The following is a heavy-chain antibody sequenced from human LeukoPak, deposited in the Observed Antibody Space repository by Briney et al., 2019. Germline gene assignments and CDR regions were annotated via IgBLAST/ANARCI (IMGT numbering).Heavy chain of an antibody. CDR2: INAGNGNT. V-gene: IGHV1-3*01. J-gene: IGHJ4*02. CDR1: GYTFTSYA. Sequence: ASVKVSCKASGYTFTSYAMHWVRQAPGQRLEWMGWINAGNGNTKYSQKFQGRVTITRDTSASTAYMELSSLRSEDTAVYNCAGTYSSSWYGQFDYWGQGTLVTVSS. D-gene: IGHD6-13*01. CDR3: AGTYSSSWYGQFDY.